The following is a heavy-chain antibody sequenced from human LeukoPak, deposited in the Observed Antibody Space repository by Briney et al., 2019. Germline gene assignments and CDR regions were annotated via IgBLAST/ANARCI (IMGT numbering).Heavy chain of an antibody. V-gene: IGHV4-59*01. CDR3: ARSGLVSSGSLYFDY. J-gene: IGHJ4*02. CDR1: GGSISSYY. CDR2: IYYSGST. D-gene: IGHD3-22*01. Sequence: SETLSLTCTVSGGSISSYYWSWIRQPPGKGLEWIGYIYYSGSTNYNPSLKSRVTISVDTSKNQFSLKLSSVTAADTAVYYCARSGLVSSGSLYFDYWGQGTLVTVSS.